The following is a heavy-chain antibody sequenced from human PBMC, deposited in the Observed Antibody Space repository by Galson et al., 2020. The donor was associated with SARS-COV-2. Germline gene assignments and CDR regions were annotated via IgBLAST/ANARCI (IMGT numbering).Heavy chain of an antibody. Sequence: ASVQVSCMASGYKFTDYYMHWVRQAPGQGLAWMGWINSNSGGAVSAQTFQGRLTLTTDTSITTAYLQLSSLTSDDTAVYYCARVYYGDKVDLWGQGTLVAVAS. CDR1: GYKFTDYY. V-gene: IGHV1-2*02. CDR3: ARVYYGDKVDL. CDR2: INSNSGGA. J-gene: IGHJ5*02. D-gene: IGHD3-10*01.